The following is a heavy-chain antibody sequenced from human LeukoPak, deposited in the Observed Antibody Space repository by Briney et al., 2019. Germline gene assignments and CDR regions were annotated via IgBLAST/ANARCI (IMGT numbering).Heavy chain of an antibody. Sequence: SVKVSCKASGGTFSSYAISWVRRAPGQGLEWMGGIIPIFGTANYAQKFQGRVTITTDESTSTAYMELSSLRSEDTAVYYCARSIAVAGTSYYFDYWGQGTLVTVSS. CDR3: ARSIAVAGTSYYFDY. D-gene: IGHD6-19*01. CDR2: IIPIFGTA. J-gene: IGHJ4*02. CDR1: GGTFSSYA. V-gene: IGHV1-69*05.